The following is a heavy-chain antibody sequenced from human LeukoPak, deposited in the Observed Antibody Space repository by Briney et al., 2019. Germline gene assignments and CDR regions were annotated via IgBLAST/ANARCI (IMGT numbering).Heavy chain of an antibody. CDR2: INHSGST. D-gene: IGHD5-24*01. CDR3: ARGVEMTTAPFDY. V-gene: IGHV4-34*01. J-gene: IGHJ4*02. Sequence: SETLSLTCAVYGGSFSGYYRSWIRQPPGKGLEWIGEINHSGSTNYNPSLKSRVTISVDTSKNQFSLKLSSVTAADTAVYYCARGVEMTTAPFDYWGQGTLVTVSS. CDR1: GGSFSGYY.